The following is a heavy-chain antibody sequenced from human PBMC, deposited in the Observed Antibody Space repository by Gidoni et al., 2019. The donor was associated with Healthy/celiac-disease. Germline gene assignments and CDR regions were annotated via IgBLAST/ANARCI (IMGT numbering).Heavy chain of an antibody. V-gene: IGHV4-34*01. CDR3: ARAKRVWLLVPWAGMDV. CDR1: GGSFSGYY. D-gene: IGHD5-12*01. J-gene: IGHJ6*02. CDR2: INHSGST. Sequence: QVQLQQWGAGLLKPSETLSLTCAVYGGSFSGYYWSWIRQPPGKGLEWIGEINHSGSTNYNPSLKSRVTISVDTSKNQFSLKLSSVTAADTAVYYCARAKRVWLLVPWAGMDVWGQGTTVTVSS.